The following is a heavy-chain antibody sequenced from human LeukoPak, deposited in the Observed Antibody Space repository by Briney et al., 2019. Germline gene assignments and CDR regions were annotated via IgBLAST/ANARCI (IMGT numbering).Heavy chain of an antibody. Sequence: SETLSLTCTVSGGSISSYYWSWIRRPPGKGLEWIGYIYYSGSTNYNPSLKSRVTISVDTSKNKFSLKLSSVTAADTDVYFCARVGSGLNLYYFDYWGQGILVTVSS. CDR1: GGSISSYY. V-gene: IGHV4-59*01. CDR3: ARVGSGLNLYYFDY. J-gene: IGHJ4*02. D-gene: IGHD3-3*01. CDR2: IYYSGST.